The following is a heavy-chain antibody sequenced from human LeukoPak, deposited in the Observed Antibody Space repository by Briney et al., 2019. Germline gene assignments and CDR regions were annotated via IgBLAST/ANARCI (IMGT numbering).Heavy chain of an antibody. CDR3: AREGCNNTSCFALGW. V-gene: IGHV3-7*03. J-gene: IGHJ4*02. D-gene: IGHD2-2*01. Sequence: GGSLRLSCAVSGFTFRNYVMTWVRQAPGKGLEWVANIKQDGRETYYVDSVKGRFTVSRDNAENSLYLQMNSLRVDDTAVYYCAREGCNNTSCFALGWWGQGTLVTVSS. CDR1: GFTFRNYV. CDR2: IKQDGRET.